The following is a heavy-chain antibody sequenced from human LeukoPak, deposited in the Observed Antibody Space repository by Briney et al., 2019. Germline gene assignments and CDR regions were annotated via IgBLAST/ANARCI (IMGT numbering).Heavy chain of an antibody. CDR3: ARGVSYAMDV. V-gene: IGHV1-3*03. J-gene: IGHJ6*02. CDR1: GYTFTSYA. CDR2: INGGNGNA. Sequence: ASVKVPCKASGYTFTSYAIHRVRQAPGQRLEWMGWINGGNGNAKYSQEFQGRVTITRDTSANTAYMELSSLRSEDMALYYCARGVSYAMDVWGQGTTVTVAS.